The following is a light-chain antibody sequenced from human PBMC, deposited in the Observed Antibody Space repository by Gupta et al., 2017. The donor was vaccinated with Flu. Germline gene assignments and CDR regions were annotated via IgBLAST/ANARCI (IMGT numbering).Light chain of an antibody. J-gene: IGKJ5*01. CDR1: QVISSY. CDR3: QQLYTYPPIT. CDR2: AAS. V-gene: IGKV1-9*01. Sequence: IMWSISRYFVSGSVADRVTITCRTSQVISSYLVWYQQKPGEAPKLLIYAASTLQSGVPSRFSGGGAGTESTLTISSLQPEEFATYYWQQLYTYPPITFCQVTRL.